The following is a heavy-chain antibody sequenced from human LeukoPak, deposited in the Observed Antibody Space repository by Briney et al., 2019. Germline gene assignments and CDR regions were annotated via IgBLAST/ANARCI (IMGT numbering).Heavy chain of an antibody. D-gene: IGHD3-10*01. J-gene: IGHJ5*02. Sequence: SETLSLTCTVSGGSISSSSYYWSWIRQAPGKGLEWIGSVYYSGSTNYNPSLKSRVIVSADPSKNQFFLKLRSVTAADTAVYFCARTVGEMVWGVSEAYWFDPWGQGTRVIVSS. CDR2: VYYSGST. CDR1: GGSISSSSYY. CDR3: ARTVGEMVWGVSEAYWFDP. V-gene: IGHV4-61*05.